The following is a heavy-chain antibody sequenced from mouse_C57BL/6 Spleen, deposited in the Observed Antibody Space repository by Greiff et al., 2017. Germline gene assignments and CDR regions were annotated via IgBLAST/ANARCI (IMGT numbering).Heavy chain of an antibody. J-gene: IGHJ2*01. CDR2: IYPGDGDT. CDR3: ARSYYGNSFDY. Sequence: QVQLQQSGPELVKPGASVKISCKASGYAFSSSWMNWVKQRPGKGLEWIGRIYPGDGDTNYNGKFKGKATLTADKSSSTAYMQLSSLTSEDSAVYFCARSYYGNSFDYWGQGTTLTVSS. CDR1: GYAFSSSW. D-gene: IGHD2-10*01. V-gene: IGHV1-82*01.